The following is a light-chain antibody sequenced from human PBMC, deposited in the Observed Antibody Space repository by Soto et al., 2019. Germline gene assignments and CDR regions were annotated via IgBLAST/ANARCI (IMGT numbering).Light chain of an antibody. CDR1: QSLLHSNGCTY. CDR3: LQALHTPSIT. V-gene: IGKV2-28*01. J-gene: IGKJ4*01. Sequence: DIGMPVSPLSLPVTPGEPASIACRSSQSLLHSNGCTYLDWYLQKPGQSPQLLIYLGSNRASGVPDRFSGSGSGTDFTLTISSLEAEDVAVYYCLQALHTPSITFGGGTKVDIK. CDR2: LGS.